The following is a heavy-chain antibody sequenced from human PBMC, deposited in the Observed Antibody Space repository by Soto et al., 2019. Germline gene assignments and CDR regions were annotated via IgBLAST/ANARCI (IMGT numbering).Heavy chain of an antibody. V-gene: IGHV3-23*01. CDR1: GFTFSSYA. D-gene: IGHD6-19*01. CDR2: ISGSGGTA. Sequence: GSLRLSCVASGFTFSSYALSWVRQAPGKGLEWVSTISGSGGTANYADSAKGRFTISRDNSKNTLYLQMNSLRADDTALYYCAKRGSGGIPVAGGIFDSWGQGTLVTVSS. J-gene: IGHJ4*02. CDR3: AKRGSGGIPVAGGIFDS.